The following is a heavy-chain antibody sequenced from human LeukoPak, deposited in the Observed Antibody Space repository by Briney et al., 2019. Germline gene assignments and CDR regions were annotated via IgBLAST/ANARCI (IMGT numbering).Heavy chain of an antibody. CDR1: GYSFSTYL. V-gene: IGHV5-51*01. Sequence: GGSLRLSCKHSGYSFSTYLVRWVRQLPGKGLEGMGIIYPYDSDYRYRLSFHEQVTISAHKSINTPSLHWTSLQASGAAMYYLLRDDYGAHEVFDYWGQGSLVTVSS. CDR3: LRDDYGAHEVFDY. CDR2: IYPYDSDY. J-gene: IGHJ4*02. D-gene: IGHD4/OR15-4a*01.